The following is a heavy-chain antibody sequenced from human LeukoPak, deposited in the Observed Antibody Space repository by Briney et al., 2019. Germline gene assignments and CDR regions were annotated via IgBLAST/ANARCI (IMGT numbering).Heavy chain of an antibody. CDR3: ARDILANYYDSSGYHNNWFDP. Sequence: SETLSLTCTVSGGSISSSSYYWSWIRQPPGKGLEWIGYIYYSGSTNYNPSLKSRVTISVDTSKNQFSLKLSSVTAADTAVYYCARDILANYYDSSGYHNNWFDPWGQGTLVTVSS. D-gene: IGHD3-22*01. J-gene: IGHJ5*02. V-gene: IGHV4-61*01. CDR1: GGSISSSSYY. CDR2: IYYSGST.